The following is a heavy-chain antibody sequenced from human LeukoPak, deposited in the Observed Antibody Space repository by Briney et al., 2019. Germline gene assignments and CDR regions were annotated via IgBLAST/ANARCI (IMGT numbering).Heavy chain of an antibody. J-gene: IGHJ4*02. CDR2: ISSSGSTI. Sequence: GGSLRLSCVASGFTFSSYEMNWVRQAPGKGLEWVSYISSSGSTIYYADSVKGRFTISRDNAKNSLYLQMNSLRAEDTAVYYCARDKYYDSSGYSSYYFDYWGQGTLVTVSS. D-gene: IGHD3-22*01. CDR3: ARDKYYDSSGYSSYYFDY. V-gene: IGHV3-48*03. CDR1: GFTFSSYE.